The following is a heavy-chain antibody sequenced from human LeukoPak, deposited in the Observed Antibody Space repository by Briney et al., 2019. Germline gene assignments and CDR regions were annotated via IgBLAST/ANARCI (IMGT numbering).Heavy chain of an antibody. Sequence: PGGSLRLSCAASGFTFSSYEMNWVRQAPGKGLEWVSSISSSSSYIYYADSVKGRFTISRDNAKNSLYLQMNSLRAEDTAVYYCARVELRSYYYYYYMDVWGKGTTVTVSS. D-gene: IGHD3-10*01. J-gene: IGHJ6*03. CDR2: ISSSSSYI. CDR1: GFTFSSYE. CDR3: ARVELRSYYYYYYMDV. V-gene: IGHV3-21*01.